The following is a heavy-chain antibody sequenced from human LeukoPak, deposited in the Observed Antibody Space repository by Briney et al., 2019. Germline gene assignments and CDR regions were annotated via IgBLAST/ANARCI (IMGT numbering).Heavy chain of an antibody. CDR1: GGTFSTYA. CDR2: ISAYNGNT. D-gene: IGHD4-17*01. Sequence: RRASVKVSCKASGGTFSTYAISWVRQAPGQGLEWMGWISAYNGNTNYAQKLQGRVTMTTDTSTSTAYTELRSLRSDDTAVYYCARDSGYGAPYGMDVWGQGTTVTVSS. CDR3: ARDSGYGAPYGMDV. J-gene: IGHJ6*02. V-gene: IGHV1-18*01.